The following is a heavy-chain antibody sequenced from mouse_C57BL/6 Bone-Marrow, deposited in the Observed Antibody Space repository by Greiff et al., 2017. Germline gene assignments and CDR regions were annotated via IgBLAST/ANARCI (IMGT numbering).Heavy chain of an antibody. V-gene: IGHV1-42*01. J-gene: IGHJ4*01. CDR2: INPSTGGT. CDR1: GYSFTGYY. D-gene: IGHD1-1*01. Sequence: VQLQQSGPELVKPGASVKISCKASGYSFTGYYMNWVKQSPEKSLEWIGEINPSTGGTTYNQKFKAKATLTVDISSSTAYMQLKSLTSEDSAVYYCARGHYGSSYDYAMDYWGQGTSVTVSS. CDR3: ARGHYGSSYDYAMDY.